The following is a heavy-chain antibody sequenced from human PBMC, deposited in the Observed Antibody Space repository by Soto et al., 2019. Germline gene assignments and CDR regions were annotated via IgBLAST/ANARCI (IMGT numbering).Heavy chain of an antibody. CDR3: ARDLGTVLRFLEWLPPHNYYYYGMDV. V-gene: IGHV1-3*01. CDR1: GYSLTSYA. CDR2: INAGNGNT. D-gene: IGHD3-3*01. Sequence: TSVKVSCEDSGYSLTSYAMHWVRQAPGQRLEWMGWINAGNGNTKYSQKFQGRVTITRDTSASTAYMELSSLRSEDTAVYYCARDLGTVLRFLEWLPPHNYYYYGMDVWGQGTTVTVSS. J-gene: IGHJ6*02.